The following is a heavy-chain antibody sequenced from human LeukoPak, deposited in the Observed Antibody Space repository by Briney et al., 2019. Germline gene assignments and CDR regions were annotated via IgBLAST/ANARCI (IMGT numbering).Heavy chain of an antibody. CDR2: TRNKANSYTT. J-gene: IGHJ4*02. CDR3: ARTTGTRNLDY. CDR1: GFTVSSNY. D-gene: IGHD1-1*01. V-gene: IGHV3-72*01. Sequence: GGSLRLSCAASGFTVSSNYMSWVRQAPGKGLEWVGRTRNKANSYTTEYAASVKGRFTISRDDSKNSLYLQMNSLKTEDTAVYYCARTTGTRNLDYWGQGTLVTVSS.